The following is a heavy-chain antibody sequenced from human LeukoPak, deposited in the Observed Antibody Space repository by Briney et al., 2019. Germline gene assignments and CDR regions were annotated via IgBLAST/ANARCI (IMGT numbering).Heavy chain of an antibody. CDR3: AREEQRKFDY. V-gene: IGHV4-4*07. CDR1: GFTFSSYG. J-gene: IGHJ4*02. D-gene: IGHD6-25*01. Sequence: TAGGSLRLSCAASGFTFSSYGMSWIRQPAGKGLEWIGRIHTSGSTNYNPSLKSRVTMSVDTSKNQFSLKLSSVTAADTAVYYCAREEQRKFDYWGQGTLVTVSS. CDR2: IHTSGST.